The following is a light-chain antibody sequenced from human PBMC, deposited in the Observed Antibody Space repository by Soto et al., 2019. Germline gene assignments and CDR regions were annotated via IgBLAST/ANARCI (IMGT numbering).Light chain of an antibody. J-gene: IGKJ1*01. Sequence: EIEMTPSPATLSLAPGERVTLSCRASESVSTNLAWYQQKAGQAPRLLIYDASTRAPGIPARFSGSGTGTDFTLTISSLQSEDFAVYYCQQYNNWPRTFGQGTKVDIK. V-gene: IGKV3D-15*01. CDR1: ESVSTN. CDR2: DAS. CDR3: QQYNNWPRT.